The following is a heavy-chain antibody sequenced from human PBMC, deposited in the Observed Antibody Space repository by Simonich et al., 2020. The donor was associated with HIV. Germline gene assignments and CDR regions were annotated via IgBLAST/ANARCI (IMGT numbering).Heavy chain of an antibody. CDR2: IHDSGST. V-gene: IGHV4-34*01. J-gene: IGHJ6*03. D-gene: IGHD3-3*01. Sequence: QVQLQQWGAGLLKPSEPLSLTCAVYGGSFSGYYWTWNRQPPGKGLEWIGEIHDSGSTNYNPSRKSRVTMSVDKSKNQFSLKLKSVIAADTAVYYCAAGNPLLRFLEWEGTYMDVWGKGTTVTVSS. CDR3: AAGNPLLRFLEWEGTYMDV. CDR1: GGSFSGYY.